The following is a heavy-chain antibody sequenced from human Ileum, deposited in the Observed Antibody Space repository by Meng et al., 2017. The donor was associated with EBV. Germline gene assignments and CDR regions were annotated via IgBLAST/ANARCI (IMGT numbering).Heavy chain of an antibody. CDR1: GFSRSTNGVG. D-gene: IGHD6-19*01. V-gene: IGHV2-5*02. J-gene: IGHJ4*02. CDR2: IYWDDDK. Sequence: TLTDSAPTLLKPTHILPLSFSFAGFSRSTNGVGVGWIRQPPGKALEWLAIIYWDDDKRYRPTLQNRLTITKDTSKNQVVFTVTNMDPVDTAKYYCVHRWGGNGWGPFDYWGQGTLVTVSS. CDR3: VHRWGGNGWGPFDY.